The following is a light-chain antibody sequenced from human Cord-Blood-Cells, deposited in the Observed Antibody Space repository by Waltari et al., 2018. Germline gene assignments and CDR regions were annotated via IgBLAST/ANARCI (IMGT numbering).Light chain of an antibody. J-gene: IGKJ1*01. Sequence: EIVMTQSPATLSVSPGGRATLSCRASQSGSSILAWYQQRPGQAPGLLIYGSSTRATVIPARFSGSGSGTEFTLTISSLQSEDFAVYYCQQYNNWPPWTFGQGTKVEIK. CDR2: GSS. CDR3: QQYNNWPPWT. CDR1: QSGSSI. V-gene: IGKV3-15*01.